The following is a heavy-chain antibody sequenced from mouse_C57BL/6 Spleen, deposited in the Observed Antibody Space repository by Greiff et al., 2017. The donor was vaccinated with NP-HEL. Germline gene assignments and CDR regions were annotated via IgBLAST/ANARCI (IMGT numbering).Heavy chain of an antibody. CDR1: GFTFSDYY. Sequence: EVKLVESEGGLVQPGSSMKLSCTASGFTFSDYYMAWVRQVPEKGLEWVANINYDGSSTYYLDSLKSRFIISRDNAKNILYLQMSSLKSEDTATYYCARGDFTTDYPFYAMDYWGQGTSVTVSS. J-gene: IGHJ4*01. V-gene: IGHV5-16*01. CDR3: ARGDFTTDYPFYAMDY. D-gene: IGHD1-1*01. CDR2: INYDGSST.